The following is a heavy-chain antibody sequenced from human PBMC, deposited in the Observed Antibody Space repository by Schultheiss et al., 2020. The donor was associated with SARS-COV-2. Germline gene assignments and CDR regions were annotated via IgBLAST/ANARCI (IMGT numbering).Heavy chain of an antibody. CDR2: IKNKADGGTT. V-gene: IGHV3-15*01. Sequence: GGSLRLSCTASGFTFGDYAMSWFRQSPGKGLEWVGRIKNKADGGTTDCAAPVKGRFTISRNNAKNTLYLQMNSLRAEDKAVYYCARDVDYWGQGTLVTVSS. J-gene: IGHJ4*02. CDR3: ARDVDY. CDR1: GFTFGDYA.